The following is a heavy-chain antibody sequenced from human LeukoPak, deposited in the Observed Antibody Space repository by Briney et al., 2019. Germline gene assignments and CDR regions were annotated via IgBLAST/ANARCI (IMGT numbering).Heavy chain of an antibody. V-gene: IGHV3-23*01. CDR3: ARGDILTGYRTYYYGMDV. D-gene: IGHD3-9*01. Sequence: HPGGSLRLSCAASGFTFSSYSMSWVRQAPGKGLEWVSAISGSGGSTYYADSVKGRFTISRDNSKNTLYLQMNSLRAEDTAVYYCARGDILTGYRTYYYGMDVWGQGTTVTVSS. CDR2: ISGSGGST. CDR1: GFTFSSYS. J-gene: IGHJ6*02.